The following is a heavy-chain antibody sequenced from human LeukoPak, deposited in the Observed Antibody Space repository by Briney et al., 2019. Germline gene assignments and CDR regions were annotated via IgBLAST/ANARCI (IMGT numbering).Heavy chain of an antibody. CDR3: ATVWTDSRLPEPPHY. CDR1: GFTFSGYS. D-gene: IGHD3/OR15-3a*01. Sequence: PGGSLRLSCVASGFTFSGYSMNWVRQAPGKGLEWVSSISSSSSYIYNADSVKGRFTISRDNAKDSLYLQMNSLRAEDTAVYYCATVWTDSRLPEPPHYWGQGTLVTVSS. J-gene: IGHJ4*02. V-gene: IGHV3-21*04. CDR2: ISSSSSYI.